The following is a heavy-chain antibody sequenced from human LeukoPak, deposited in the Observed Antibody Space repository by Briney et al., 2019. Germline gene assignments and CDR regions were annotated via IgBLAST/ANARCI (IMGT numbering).Heavy chain of an antibody. V-gene: IGHV1-2*02. CDR2: INPNSGGT. Sequence: GASVKVSCKVSGYTLTELSMHWARQAPGQGLEWMGWINPNSGGTNYAQKFQGRVTMTRDTSISTAYMELSRLRSDDTAVYYCARGGMVITPYYYYMDVWGKGTTVTVSS. CDR1: GYTLTELS. J-gene: IGHJ6*03. CDR3: ARGGMVITPYYYYMDV. D-gene: IGHD3-22*01.